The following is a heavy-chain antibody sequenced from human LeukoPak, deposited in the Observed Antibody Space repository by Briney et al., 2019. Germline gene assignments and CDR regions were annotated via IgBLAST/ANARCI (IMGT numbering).Heavy chain of an antibody. CDR1: GFAFSGFA. V-gene: IGHV3-23*01. D-gene: IGHD4-17*01. CDR2: ISGSGGKT. CDR3: ARGRGGDYVPSRFDY. Sequence: PGGSLRLSCSASGFAFSGFAMGWVRLAPGKGLEWVASISGSGGKTYYADSVEGRFTISRDNSKNTLYLQMNSQRAEDTALYYCARGRGGDYVPSRFDYWGQGTLVTVSS. J-gene: IGHJ4*02.